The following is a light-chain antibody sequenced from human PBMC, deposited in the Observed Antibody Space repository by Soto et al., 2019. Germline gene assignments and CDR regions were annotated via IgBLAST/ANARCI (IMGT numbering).Light chain of an antibody. Sequence: DVVMTQSPLSLPVPLGQPASISCRSSQGLVLSDGNTYLSWFHQRPGQSPRSLIYTISDRASGVPDRFGGSGSCTDFTLKISGLEAEDVGVYYCMQSAHWPWTFGPGTQVEV. CDR2: TIS. CDR1: QGLVLSDGNTY. V-gene: IGKV2-30*01. J-gene: IGKJ1*01. CDR3: MQSAHWPWT.